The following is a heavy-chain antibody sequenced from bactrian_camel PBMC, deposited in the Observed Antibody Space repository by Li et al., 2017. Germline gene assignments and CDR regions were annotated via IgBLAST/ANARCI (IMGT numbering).Heavy chain of an antibody. V-gene: IGHV3S1*01. CDR1: GFVYTGYC. CDR2: IDSDGST. Sequence: HVQLVESGGGSVQAGGSLRLSCERSGFVYTGYCISWFRQAPGKEREGVAAIDSDGSTSYADSVKGRFTISRDNAQNMLYLEMNNLRPEDTAVYRCAAGTRIIVGDYCDGITDWGQGTQVTVS. D-gene: IGHD3*01. J-gene: IGHJ4*01. CDR3: AAGTRIIVGDYCDGITD.